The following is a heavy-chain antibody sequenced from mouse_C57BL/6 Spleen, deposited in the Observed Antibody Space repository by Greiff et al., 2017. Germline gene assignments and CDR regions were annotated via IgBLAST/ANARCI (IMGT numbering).Heavy chain of an antibody. Sequence: EVQRVESGPGLVKPSQSLSLTCSVTGYSITSGYYWNWIRQFPGNKLEWMGYISYDGSNNYNPSLKNRISITRDTSKNQFFLKLNSVTTEDTATYYCARDGDFYYGSSYLDYWGQGTTLTVSS. J-gene: IGHJ2*01. D-gene: IGHD1-1*01. CDR3: ARDGDFYYGSSYLDY. V-gene: IGHV3-6*01. CDR2: ISYDGSN. CDR1: GYSITSGYY.